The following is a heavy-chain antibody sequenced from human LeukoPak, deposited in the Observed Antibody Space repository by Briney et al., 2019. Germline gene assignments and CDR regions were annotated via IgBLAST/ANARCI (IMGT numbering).Heavy chain of an antibody. V-gene: IGHV1-24*01. J-gene: IGHJ5*02. CDR3: ATEGWWVAAGSNWFDP. D-gene: IGHD6-13*01. CDR1: GYTLTELS. Sequence: ASVKVSCKVSGYTLTELSMHWVRQAPGKGLEWMGGFDPEDGETIYAQKFQGRVTMTEDTSTDTAYMELSSLRSEDTAVYYCATEGWWVAAGSNWFDPWGQGTLVTVSS. CDR2: FDPEDGET.